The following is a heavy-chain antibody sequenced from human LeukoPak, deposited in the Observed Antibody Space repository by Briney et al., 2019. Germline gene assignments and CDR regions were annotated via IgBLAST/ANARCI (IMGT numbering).Heavy chain of an antibody. Sequence: PSETLSLTCTVSGDSIRSYYWSWIRQPPGKGLEWVGYISKTGSTSYNPSLKSRATISVDTSKNQFSLTLNSVTAPDTAVYDCARFVGYGGNFGDWYFDLWGRGTLVTVSS. D-gene: IGHD4/OR15-4a*01. CDR1: GDSIRSYY. V-gene: IGHV4-59*01. CDR3: ARFVGYGGNFGDWYFDL. J-gene: IGHJ2*01. CDR2: ISKTGST.